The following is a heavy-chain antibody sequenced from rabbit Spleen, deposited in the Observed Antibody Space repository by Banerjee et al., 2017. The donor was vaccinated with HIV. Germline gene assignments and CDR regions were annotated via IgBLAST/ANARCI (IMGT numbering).Heavy chain of an antibody. CDR2: IAAGSSGST. CDR3: ARGYGYSGDAYPPYAMDL. CDR1: GFSFSNRYW. D-gene: IGHD6-1*01. Sequence: QEQLVESGGGLVKPEGSLKLSCTASGFSFSNRYWISWVRQAPGKGLEWIADIAAGSSGSTWYASWAKGRFTISKTSSTTVTLQMTSLTAADTATYFCARGYGYSGDAYPPYAMDLWGPGTLVTVS. V-gene: IGHV1S45*01. J-gene: IGHJ6*01.